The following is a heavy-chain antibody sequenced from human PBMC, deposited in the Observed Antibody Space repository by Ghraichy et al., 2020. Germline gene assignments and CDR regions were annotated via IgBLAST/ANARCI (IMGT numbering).Heavy chain of an antibody. Sequence: GGSLRLSCAASGFSFSIHAMNWVRQVPGKGLEWLSGINMGGYTSYADSVKGRFTISRDNSKNVLYMQMNSLRGEDTAIYYCATVDWGREGYWGQGTLVTVSS. CDR3: ATVDWGREGY. J-gene: IGHJ4*02. D-gene: IGHD3/OR15-3a*01. V-gene: IGHV3-23*01. CDR1: GFSFSIHA. CDR2: INMGGYT.